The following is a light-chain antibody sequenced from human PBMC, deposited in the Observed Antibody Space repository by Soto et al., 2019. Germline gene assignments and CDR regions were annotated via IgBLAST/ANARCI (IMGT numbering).Light chain of an antibody. CDR1: QDISNY. CDR3: QQYDNLLIT. J-gene: IGKJ5*01. V-gene: IGKV1-33*01. Sequence: DIHMTQSPSSLSASVGDRVTITCQASQDISNYLNWYQQKPGKAPKLLIYDASNLETGVPSRFSGSGSGTDFTFTISSLQPEDIATYYCQQYDNLLITFXQGTRPEIK. CDR2: DAS.